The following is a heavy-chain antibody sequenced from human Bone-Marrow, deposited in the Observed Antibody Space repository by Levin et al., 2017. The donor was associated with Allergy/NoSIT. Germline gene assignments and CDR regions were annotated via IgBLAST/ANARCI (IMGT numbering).Heavy chain of an antibody. D-gene: IGHD5-12*01. CDR1: GYTFTSFD. V-gene: IGHV1-8*01. J-gene: IGHJ4*02. Sequence: ASVKVSCKTSGYTFTSFDINWVRQATGQGLEWMGWMYPNSDNAGYAQKLQGRVTMTRNTSIPTAYMALSSLGSEDTTIYYWARGELGSGYIVDCWGQGTLVTVSS. CDR2: MYPNSDNA. CDR3: ARGELGSGYIVDC.